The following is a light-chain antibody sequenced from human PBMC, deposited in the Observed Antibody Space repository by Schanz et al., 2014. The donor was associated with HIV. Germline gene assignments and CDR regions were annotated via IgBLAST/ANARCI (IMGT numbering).Light chain of an antibody. CDR1: RRDVGGYAY. V-gene: IGLV2-14*03. CDR3: SSYTSSTTWV. CDR2: DVT. Sequence: QSVLTQPDSVSGSPGQSITISCTGTRRDVGGYAYVSWYQQHPGKAPKLLIYDVTDRASGVSHRFSGSKSGNTASLTISGLQAEDEADYFCSSYTSSTTWVFGGGTKLTVL. J-gene: IGLJ3*02.